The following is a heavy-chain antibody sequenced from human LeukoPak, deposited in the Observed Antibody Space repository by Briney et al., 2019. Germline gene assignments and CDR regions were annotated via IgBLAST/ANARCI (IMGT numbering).Heavy chain of an antibody. Sequence: SETLSLTCTVSGGSISNYYWSWLRQPPGKGLEWIGYIYYRGSTDYNPSLKSRVTISLDTSKKQFSLKLTSVTAADTAVYYCAKESLRVVPSATFDYWGQGTLVTVSS. CDR2: IYYRGST. CDR1: GGSISNYY. CDR3: AKESLRVVPSATFDY. D-gene: IGHD2-2*01. V-gene: IGHV4-59*01. J-gene: IGHJ4*02.